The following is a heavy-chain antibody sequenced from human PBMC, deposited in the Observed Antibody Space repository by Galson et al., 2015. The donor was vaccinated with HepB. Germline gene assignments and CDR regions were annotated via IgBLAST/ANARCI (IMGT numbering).Heavy chain of an antibody. D-gene: IGHD3-16*01. CDR3: AKSKRVGDYRPIDY. CDR1: GLTFSTYS. V-gene: IGHV3-21*01. Sequence: SLRLSCAASGLTFSTYSMPWVRQAPGKGLEWVSFIRTDSDYLYDADSVKGRFTISRDNAKNSLYLQMNSLRAEDTAVYYCAKSKRVGDYRPIDYWGQGSLVTVYS. CDR2: IRTDSDYL. J-gene: IGHJ4*02.